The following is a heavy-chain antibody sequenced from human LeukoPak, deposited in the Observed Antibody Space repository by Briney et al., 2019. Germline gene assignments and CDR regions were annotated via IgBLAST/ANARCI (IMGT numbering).Heavy chain of an antibody. Sequence: SQTLSLTCAISGHSVSTNGAAWNWIRHSPSRGLEWLGRTHYRSKWYNDYAVSVKSRITINPDTSKNQFSLQLTSVTPEDTAVYYCARGQSSYYAMDGWGQGTTVTVSS. J-gene: IGHJ6*02. CDR1: GHSVSTNGAA. V-gene: IGHV6-1*01. CDR3: ARGQSSYYAMDG. CDR2: THYRSKWYN.